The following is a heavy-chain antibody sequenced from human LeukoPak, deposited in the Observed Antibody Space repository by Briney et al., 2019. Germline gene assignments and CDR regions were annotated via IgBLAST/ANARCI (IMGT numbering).Heavy chain of an antibody. CDR2: IKTDGSST. CDR3: VNGITATSG. Sequence: QTGRSVRLSCVGSGFIFSNFWMHWVRQAPGKGLMWVSAIKTDGSSTSYVDSVKGRFTISRDNAKNTLYLQMNSLRAEDTAIYYCVNGITATSGWGQGTLVTVSS. D-gene: IGHD1-20*01. CDR1: GFIFSNFW. J-gene: IGHJ4*02. V-gene: IGHV3-74*01.